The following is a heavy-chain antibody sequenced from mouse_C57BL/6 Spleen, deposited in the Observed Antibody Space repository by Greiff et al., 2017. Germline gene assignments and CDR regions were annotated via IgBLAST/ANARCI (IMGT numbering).Heavy chain of an antibody. V-gene: IGHV1-18*01. CDR2: INPNNGGT. CDR1: GYTFTDYN. D-gene: IGHD1-1*01. CDR3: AIYYGSSYWYFDV. J-gene: IGHJ1*03. Sequence: EVQVVESGPELVKPGASVKIPCKASGYTFTDYNMDWVKQSHGKSLEWIGDINPNNGGTIYNQKFKGKATLTVDKSSSTAYMELRSLTSEDTAVYYCAIYYGSSYWYFDVWGTGTTVTVSS.